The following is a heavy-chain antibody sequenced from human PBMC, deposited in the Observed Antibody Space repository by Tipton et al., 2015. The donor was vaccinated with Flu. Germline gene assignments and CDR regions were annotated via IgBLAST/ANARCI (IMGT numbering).Heavy chain of an antibody. J-gene: IGHJ4*02. CDR2: IYYSGST. CDR3: ARDCVAGYCSGGSCYS. V-gene: IGHV4-39*07. Sequence: TLSLTCTVSGGFISSSSYYWGWIRQPPGKGLEWIGSIYYSGSTYYNPSLKSRVTISVDTSKNQFSLKLSSVTAAHTAVYYCARDCVAGYCSGGSCYSWGQGTLVTVSS. CDR1: GGFISSSSYY. D-gene: IGHD2-15*01.